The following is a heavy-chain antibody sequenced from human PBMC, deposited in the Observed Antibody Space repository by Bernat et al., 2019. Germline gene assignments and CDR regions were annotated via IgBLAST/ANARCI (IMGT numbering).Heavy chain of an antibody. Sequence: QLQLQESGPGLVKPSETLSLTCTVSGGSISSRSYYWGWIRQPPGKGLEWVGSIFDNGDTYYNASLKSRVTISADTSNNQFSLRLNSVTASDSAVYFCARQSVAGTLVDYWGQGTLVTVSS. J-gene: IGHJ4*02. CDR1: GGSISSRSYY. CDR3: ARQSVAGTLVDY. D-gene: IGHD6-19*01. CDR2: IFDNGDT. V-gene: IGHV4-39*01.